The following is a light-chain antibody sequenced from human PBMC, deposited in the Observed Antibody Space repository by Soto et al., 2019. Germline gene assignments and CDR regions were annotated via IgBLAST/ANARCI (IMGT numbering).Light chain of an antibody. J-gene: IGKJ1*01. CDR3: QQYNNWPRT. V-gene: IGKV3-15*01. CDR1: QSVSSN. Sequence: EIVMTQSPATLSVSPGERATLSCRASQSVSSNLAWYQQKPGQAPRLLSYGASTRATGIPARFSGSGSGTEFTLTISSLQSEDFAVYCCQQYNNWPRTFGQGTKVEIK. CDR2: GAS.